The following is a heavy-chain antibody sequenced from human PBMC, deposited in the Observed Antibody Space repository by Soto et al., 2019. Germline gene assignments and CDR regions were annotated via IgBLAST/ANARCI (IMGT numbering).Heavy chain of an antibody. CDR3: ASPWGRAEGYDAFDI. CDR1: GFTFSSYA. D-gene: IGHD6-13*01. CDR2: ISYDGSNK. Sequence: QVQLVESGGGVVQPGRSLRLSCAASGFTFSSYAMHWVRQAPGKGLEWVAVISYDGSNKYYADSVKGRFTISRDNSKNSLYLQMNSLRAEDTAVYDSASPWGRAEGYDAFDIWGQGTMVTVSS. V-gene: IGHV3-30-3*01. J-gene: IGHJ3*02.